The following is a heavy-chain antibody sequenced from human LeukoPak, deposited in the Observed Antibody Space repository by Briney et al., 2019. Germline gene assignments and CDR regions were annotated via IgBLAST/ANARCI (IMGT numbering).Heavy chain of an antibody. D-gene: IGHD1-26*01. Sequence: GGSLRLSCAASGFTVSSSDMSWVRQAPGKGLEWISYIDTSSSTIYYADSVKGRFTISRDNAKNSLFLQMNSLRAEDTAVYYCARDRGPCTAWGQGTLVTVSS. CDR3: ARDRGPCTA. CDR2: IDTSSSTI. J-gene: IGHJ4*02. CDR1: GFTVSSSD. V-gene: IGHV3-11*01.